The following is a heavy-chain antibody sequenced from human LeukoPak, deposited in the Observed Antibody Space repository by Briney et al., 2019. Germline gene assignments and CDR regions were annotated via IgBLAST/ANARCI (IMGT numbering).Heavy chain of an antibody. V-gene: IGHV3-15*01. D-gene: IGHD2-15*01. CDR2: IKSKTDGGTT. J-gene: IGHJ5*01. Sequence: NPGGSLRLSCAASGFTFSNAWMSWVRQAPGKGLEWVGRIKSKTDGGTTDYAAHVKGRFTISRDNSKHTLYLQMNSLRAEDTAVYYCARGTLEHCSGASCYPLDSWGQGTLVTVSS. CDR3: ARGTLEHCSGASCYPLDS. CDR1: GFTFSNAW.